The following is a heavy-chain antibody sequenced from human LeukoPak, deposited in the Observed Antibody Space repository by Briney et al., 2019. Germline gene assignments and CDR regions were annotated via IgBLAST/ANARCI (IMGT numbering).Heavy chain of an antibody. V-gene: IGHV1-18*01. Sequence: ASVKVSCKASGYTFTSYGISWVRQAPGQGLEWMGWISAYNGNTNYAQKLQGRVTMTTDTSTSTAYMELRSLRSDDTAVYYCARGWVAYCGGDCYHPLDYWGQGTLVTVSS. CDR1: GYTFTSYG. CDR3: ARGWVAYCGGDCYHPLDY. CDR2: ISAYNGNT. J-gene: IGHJ4*02. D-gene: IGHD2-21*02.